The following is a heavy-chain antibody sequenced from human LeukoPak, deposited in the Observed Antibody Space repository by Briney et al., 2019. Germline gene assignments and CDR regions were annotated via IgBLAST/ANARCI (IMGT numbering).Heavy chain of an antibody. CDR1: GFTFSSYA. CDR3: ARDPLYSSSWYVSALDY. Sequence: GGSLRLSCAASGFTFSSYAMHWVRQASGKGLEWVAVISYDGSNKYYADSVKGRFTISRDNSKNTLYLQMNSLRAEDTAVYYCARDPLYSSSWYVSALDYWGQGTLVTVSS. V-gene: IGHV3-30*01. D-gene: IGHD6-13*01. CDR2: ISYDGSNK. J-gene: IGHJ4*02.